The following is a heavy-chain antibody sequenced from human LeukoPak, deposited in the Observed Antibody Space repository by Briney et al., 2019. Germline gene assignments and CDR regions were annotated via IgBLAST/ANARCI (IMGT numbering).Heavy chain of an antibody. CDR1: GYTFTSYA. CDR2: INAGNGNT. CDR3: ARASLYYDFWSGYYSQDAFDI. Sequence: ASVKVSCKASGYTFTSYAMHWVRQAPGQRLEWTGWINAGNGNTKYSQEFQGRVTITRDTSASTAYMELSSLRSEDMAVYYCARASLYYDFWSGYYSQDAFDIWGQGTMVTVSS. V-gene: IGHV1-3*03. J-gene: IGHJ3*02. D-gene: IGHD3-3*01.